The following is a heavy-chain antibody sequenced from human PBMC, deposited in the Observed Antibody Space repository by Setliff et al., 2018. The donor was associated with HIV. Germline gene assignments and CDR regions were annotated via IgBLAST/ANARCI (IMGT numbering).Heavy chain of an antibody. V-gene: IGHV4-61*09. CDR3: AAATTLDY. D-gene: IGHD1-26*01. J-gene: IGHJ4*02. CDR1: GDSISSANYF. Sequence: PSETLSLTCTVSGDSISSANYFWNWIRQPAGRGLEWIGHIYTTGRTNYNPSLKSRVTISLDTSKNQFFLRLSSVTAADTAVHYCAAATTLDYWGQGTLVTVSS. CDR2: IYTTGRT.